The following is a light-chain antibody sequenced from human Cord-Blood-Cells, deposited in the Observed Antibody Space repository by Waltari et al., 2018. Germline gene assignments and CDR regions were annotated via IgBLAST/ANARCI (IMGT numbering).Light chain of an antibody. J-gene: IGLJ2*01. CDR1: SSDAGGQNY. CDR3: SSYTSSSTV. V-gene: IGLV2-14*01. Sequence: QSALTQPASESGSPGQSLTTSFTGTSSDAGGQNYVSWYQQHPVKAPNLMIYDVSKRPSGVSHRFSGSTSGNTASLTLSGLQAEDEADYYCSSYTSSSTVFGGGTKLTVL. CDR2: DVS.